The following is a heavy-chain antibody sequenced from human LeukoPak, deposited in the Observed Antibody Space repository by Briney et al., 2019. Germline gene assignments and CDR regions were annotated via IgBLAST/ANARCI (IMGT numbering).Heavy chain of an antibody. CDR3: ARSVLWFGELYYFDY. D-gene: IGHD3-10*01. V-gene: IGHV1-69*02. CDR1: GGTFSSYS. J-gene: IGHJ4*02. Sequence: ATVKLSYKASGGTFSSYSISWVRQAPGPGLECLGRIIPILGIAHYAQKFQGRVTITADKSTSTAYMELSSLRSEDTAVYYCARSVLWFGELYYFDYWGQGTLVTVSS. CDR2: IIPILGIA.